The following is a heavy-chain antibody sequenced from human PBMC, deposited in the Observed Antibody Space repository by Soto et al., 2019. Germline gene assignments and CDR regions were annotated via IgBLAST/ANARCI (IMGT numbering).Heavy chain of an antibody. CDR1: GFTFDDYA. Sequence: DVQLVESGGGLVQPGRSLRLSCAASGFTFDDYAMHWVRQAPGKGLEWVSGISWNSGSIGYADSVKGRFTISRDNAKNSLYLQMNSLRAEDTALYYCAKDTGYYYDSSGYQHWGQGTLVTVSS. J-gene: IGHJ4*02. D-gene: IGHD3-22*01. CDR2: ISWNSGSI. CDR3: AKDTGYYYDSSGYQH. V-gene: IGHV3-9*01.